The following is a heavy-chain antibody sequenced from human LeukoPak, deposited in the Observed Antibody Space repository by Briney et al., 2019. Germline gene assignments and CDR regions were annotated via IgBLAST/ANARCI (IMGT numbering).Heavy chain of an antibody. D-gene: IGHD2-21*02. V-gene: IGHV3-23*01. J-gene: IGHJ4*02. Sequence: GGSLRLSCAASGFTFSNYAMSWVRQAPGKGLEWVSGIRSSGHNTYYEDSVKGRFTISRDNSKNMLYLQMNSLRAEDTAVYYCAKYVCGGDCYDYFDCWGQGTLVTVSS. CDR1: GFTFSNYA. CDR3: AKYVCGGDCYDYFDC. CDR2: IRSSGHNT.